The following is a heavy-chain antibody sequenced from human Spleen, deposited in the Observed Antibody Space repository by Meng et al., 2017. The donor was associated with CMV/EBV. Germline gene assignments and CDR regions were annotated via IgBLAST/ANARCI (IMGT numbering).Heavy chain of an antibody. D-gene: IGHD4-17*01. V-gene: IGHV4-38-2*02. CDR2: IYHSGST. Sequence: SETLSLTCTVSGYSISSGYYWGWIRQPPGKGLEWIGSIYHSGSTYYNPSLKSRVTISVDTSKSQFSLTLTSVAAADTAVYYCARVYYGAAGYWGQGTLVTVSS. CDR1: GYSISSGYY. J-gene: IGHJ4*02. CDR3: ARVYYGAAGY.